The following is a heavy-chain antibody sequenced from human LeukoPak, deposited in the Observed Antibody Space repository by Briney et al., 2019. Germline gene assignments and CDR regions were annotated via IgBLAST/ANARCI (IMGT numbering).Heavy chain of an antibody. V-gene: IGHV3-9*01. CDR3: AREDYSNYAPYFDY. D-gene: IGHD4-4*01. CDR2: ISWNSGSI. J-gene: IGHJ4*02. Sequence: GGSLRLSCAASGFSFDDYAMHWVRQAPGKGLEWVSGISWNSGSIGYADSVKGRFTTSRDNAKNTLYLQLNSLRAEDTAVYYCAREDYSNYAPYFDYWGQGTLVTVSS. CDR1: GFSFDDYA.